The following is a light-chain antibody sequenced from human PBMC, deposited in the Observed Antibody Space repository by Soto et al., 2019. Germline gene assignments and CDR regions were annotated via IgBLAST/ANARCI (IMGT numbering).Light chain of an antibody. J-gene: IGLJ3*02. CDR2: EVS. Sequence: QSVLTQPASVSGSPGQLIIISCTGTSSDVGGYNYVSWYQQHPGKAPKLMIYEVSNRPSGVSDRFSGSKSGNTASLTISGLQAEDEADYYCSSYTSSSTGVFGGGTKLTVL. CDR1: SSDVGGYNY. V-gene: IGLV2-14*01. CDR3: SSYTSSSTGV.